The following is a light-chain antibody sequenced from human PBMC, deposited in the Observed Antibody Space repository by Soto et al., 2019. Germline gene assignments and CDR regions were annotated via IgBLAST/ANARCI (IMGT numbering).Light chain of an antibody. V-gene: IGLV2-14*03. CDR3: SSYTTSNTRQIV. Sequence: YTLTQPASVPGSPGQSITISCTGTSSDVGGYNYVFWYQHHPGKAPKLIICDVSTRPSGVSNPFSGSKSGNTASLTISCLQPEDEADYYCSSYTTSNTRQIVFGTGTKVTVL. CDR1: SSDVGGYNY. J-gene: IGLJ1*01. CDR2: DVS.